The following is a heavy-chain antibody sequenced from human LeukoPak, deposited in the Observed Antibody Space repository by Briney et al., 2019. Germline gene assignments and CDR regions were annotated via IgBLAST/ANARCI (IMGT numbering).Heavy chain of an antibody. Sequence: GGSLRLSCAASGFTSSSYSMNWVRQAPGKGLEWVSSISSSSSYIYYADSVKGRFTISRDNAKNSLYLQMNSLRAEDTAVYYCARDTNYYGSGSLFRPFDYWGQGTLVTVSS. D-gene: IGHD3-10*01. CDR3: ARDTNYYGSGSLFRPFDY. J-gene: IGHJ4*02. V-gene: IGHV3-21*01. CDR1: GFTSSSYS. CDR2: ISSSSSYI.